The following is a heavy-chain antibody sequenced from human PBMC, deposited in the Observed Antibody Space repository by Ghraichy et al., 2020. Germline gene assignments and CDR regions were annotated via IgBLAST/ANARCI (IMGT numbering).Heavy chain of an antibody. CDR3: ARDDYVPSYCSGGSCYSGYFDY. CDR2: ISYDGSNK. D-gene: IGHD2-15*01. J-gene: IGHJ4*02. Sequence: GESLNITCAASGFTFSSYAMHWVRQAPGKGLEWVAVISYDGSNKYYADSVKGRFTISRDNSKNTLYLQMNSLRAEDTAVYYCARDDYVPSYCSGGSCYSGYFDYWGQGTLVTVSS. V-gene: IGHV3-30-3*01. CDR1: GFTFSSYA.